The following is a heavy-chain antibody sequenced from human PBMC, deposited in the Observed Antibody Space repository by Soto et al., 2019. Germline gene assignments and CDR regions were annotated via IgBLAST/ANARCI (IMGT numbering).Heavy chain of an antibody. D-gene: IGHD5-12*01. J-gene: IGHJ6*02. Sequence: GGSLRLSCAASGFTFSSYGMHWVRQAPGKGLEWVAVIWYDGSNKYYADSVKGRFTISRDNSKNTLYLKMNSLRAEDTAVDYCARDTPPGGGDSGYDQPGDAYYYYGMDVWGQGTTVTVSS. V-gene: IGHV3-33*01. CDR3: ARDTPPGGGDSGYDQPGDAYYYYGMDV. CDR2: IWYDGSNK. CDR1: GFTFSSYG.